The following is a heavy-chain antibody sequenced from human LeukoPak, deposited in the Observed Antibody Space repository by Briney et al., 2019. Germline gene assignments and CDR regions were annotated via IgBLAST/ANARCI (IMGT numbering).Heavy chain of an antibody. CDR2: INHSGST. D-gene: IGHD1-26*01. CDR1: GGSFSGYY. CDR3: ARGGRGIFSYFDY. Sequence: PSETLSLTCAGYGGSFSGYYWSWIRQPPGKGLEWIGEINHSGSTNYNPSLKSRVTISVDTSKNQFSLKLSSVTAADTAVYYCARGGRGIFSYFDYWGQGTLVTVSS. J-gene: IGHJ4*02. V-gene: IGHV4-34*01.